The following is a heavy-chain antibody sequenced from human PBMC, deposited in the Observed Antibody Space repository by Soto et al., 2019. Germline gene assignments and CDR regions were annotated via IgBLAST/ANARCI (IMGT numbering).Heavy chain of an antibody. Sequence: PWGALRGSCAPAGSTLSSYAICRVRQAPGKELEWVSTVSVSGGTTYYADSVKGRFTIPRDNPKNTLYLQMNSLRVEDTAAYYCAKGITLFGVVPTMAPSEYWSQGPLVTVSP. V-gene: IGHV3-23*01. D-gene: IGHD3-3*01. J-gene: IGHJ4*02. CDR3: AKGITLFGVVPTMAPSEY. CDR2: VSVSGGTT. CDR1: GSTLSSYA.